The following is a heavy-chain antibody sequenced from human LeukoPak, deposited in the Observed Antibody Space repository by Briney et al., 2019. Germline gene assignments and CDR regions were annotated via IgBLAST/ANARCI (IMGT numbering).Heavy chain of an antibody. Sequence: SVKVSCKASGGTFSSYAISWVRQAPGQGLEWMGRIIPILGIANYAQKFQGRVTMTRNTSISTAYMELSSLRSEDTAVYYCARIVVVPAAIGYYYYYYGMDVWGQGTTVTVSS. CDR2: IIPILGIA. V-gene: IGHV1-69*04. D-gene: IGHD2-2*01. J-gene: IGHJ6*02. CDR1: GGTFSSYA. CDR3: ARIVVVPAAIGYYYYYYGMDV.